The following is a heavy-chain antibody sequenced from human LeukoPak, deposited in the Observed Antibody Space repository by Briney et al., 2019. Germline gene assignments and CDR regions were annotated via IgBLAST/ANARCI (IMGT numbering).Heavy chain of an antibody. J-gene: IGHJ4*02. V-gene: IGHV1-2*02. CDR3: ARVRILRYFDWPLYYFDY. CDR1: GYTFTGYY. D-gene: IGHD3-9*01. Sequence: ASVKVSCKASGYTFTGYYMHWVRQAPGQGLEWMGWINPNSGGTNYAQKFQGRVTMTRDTSISTAYMELSRPRSDDTAVYYCARVRILRYFDWPLYYFDYWGQGTLVTVSS. CDR2: INPNSGGT.